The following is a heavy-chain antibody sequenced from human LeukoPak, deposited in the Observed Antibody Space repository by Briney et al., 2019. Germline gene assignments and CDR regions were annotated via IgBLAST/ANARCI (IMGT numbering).Heavy chain of an antibody. V-gene: IGHV3-74*01. CDR1: GFTFSRDW. J-gene: IGHJ4*02. CDR2: INTDGSST. Sequence: GGSLRLSCAASGFTFSRDWMHWVRQAPGKGLVWVSRINTDGSSTSYADAVKGRLTISRDNAKNTLYLQMNSLRAEDTAVYYCARGSSYYSNYYFDSWGQGTLVTVSS. D-gene: IGHD4-11*01. CDR3: ARGSSYYSNYYFDS.